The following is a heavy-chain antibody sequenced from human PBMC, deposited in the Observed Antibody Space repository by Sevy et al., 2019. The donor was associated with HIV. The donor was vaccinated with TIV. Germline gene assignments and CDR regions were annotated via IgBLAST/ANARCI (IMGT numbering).Heavy chain of an antibody. CDR3: TSGLAVSVDY. V-gene: IGHV1-69*13. J-gene: IGHJ4*02. CDR1: GGTCSNSA. CDR2: IFPILATA. D-gene: IGHD6-19*01. Sequence: ASVKVSCKDSGGTCSNSAISWVRQAPGQGLEWMGGIFPILATANYAQKFQGRLTITADEPTCTAYMELSSLRSDDTAVYYCTSGLAVSVDYWGQGTLVTVSS.